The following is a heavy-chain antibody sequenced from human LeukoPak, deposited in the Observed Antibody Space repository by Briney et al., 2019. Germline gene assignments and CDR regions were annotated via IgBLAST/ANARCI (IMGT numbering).Heavy chain of an antibody. CDR3: ARGPYYDILTGYSYYFDY. CDR1: GGSISSYY. Sequence: PSETLSLTCTVSGGSISSYYWSWIRQPAGKGLEWIGRIYTSGSTNYNPSLKSRVTISVDTSKNQFSLKLSSVTAADTAVYYCARGPYYDILTGYSYYFDYWGQGTLVTVSS. V-gene: IGHV4-4*07. J-gene: IGHJ4*02. CDR2: IYTSGST. D-gene: IGHD3-9*01.